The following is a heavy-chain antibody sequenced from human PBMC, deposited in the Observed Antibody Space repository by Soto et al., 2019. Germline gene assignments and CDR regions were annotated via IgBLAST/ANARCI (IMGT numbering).Heavy chain of an antibody. J-gene: IGHJ5*02. Sequence: QVQLVESGGGVVQPGRSLRLSCAASGFTFSSYGMHWVRQAPGKGLEWVAVIWYDGSNKYYADSVKGRFTISRDNSKNTLYLQMNSLRAEDTAVYYCARGGAYYYGSGSYENWFDPWGQGTLVTVSS. CDR3: ARGGAYYYGSGSYENWFDP. V-gene: IGHV3-33*01. CDR1: GFTFSSYG. CDR2: IWYDGSNK. D-gene: IGHD3-10*01.